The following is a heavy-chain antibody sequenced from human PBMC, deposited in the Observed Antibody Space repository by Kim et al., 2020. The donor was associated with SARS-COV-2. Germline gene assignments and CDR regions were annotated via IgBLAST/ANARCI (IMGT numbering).Heavy chain of an antibody. CDR1: GFTFSSYE. Sequence: GGSLRLSCAASGFTFSSYEMNWVRQAPGKGLEWVSYISSSGSTIYYADSVKGRFTISRDNAKNSLYLQMNSLRAEDTAVYYCASWPPVAGTVDYWGQGTLVTVSS. D-gene: IGHD6-19*01. V-gene: IGHV3-48*03. CDR3: ASWPPVAGTVDY. J-gene: IGHJ4*02. CDR2: ISSSGSTI.